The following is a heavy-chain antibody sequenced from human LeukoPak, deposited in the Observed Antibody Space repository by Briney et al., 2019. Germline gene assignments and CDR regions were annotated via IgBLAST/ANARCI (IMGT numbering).Heavy chain of an antibody. CDR2: ISSSSSCI. D-gene: IGHD3-10*01. J-gene: IGHJ4*02. CDR1: GFTFSSYS. V-gene: IGHV3-21*01. CDR3: ARVGYGSGSYFESEYFDY. Sequence: PGGSLRLSCAASGFTFSSYSMNWVRQAPGKGLEWVSSISSSSSCIYYADSVKGRFTISRDNAKNSLYLQMNSLRAEDTAVYYCARVGYGSGSYFESEYFDYWGQGTLVTVSS.